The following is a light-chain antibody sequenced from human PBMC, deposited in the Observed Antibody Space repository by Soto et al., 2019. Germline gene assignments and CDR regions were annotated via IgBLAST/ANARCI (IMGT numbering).Light chain of an antibody. V-gene: IGKV3-20*01. CDR2: GAS. Sequence: EIVFTPAPGTLSLSPGERATLSCRASQSVSSSYLAWYQQKPGQAPRLLIYGASSRATGIPDRFSGSGSGTDFTLTISRLEPEDFAVYYCQQYDSSPKTFGQGTKVDIK. CDR3: QQYDSSPKT. CDR1: QSVSSSY. J-gene: IGKJ1*01.